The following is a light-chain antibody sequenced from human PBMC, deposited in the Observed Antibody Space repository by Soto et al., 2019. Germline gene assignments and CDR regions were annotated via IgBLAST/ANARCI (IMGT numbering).Light chain of an antibody. Sequence: IQVTQSPSSLSASVGDRFTITCRASQDIKNYLNWYQRKPGTAPRLLIYAASNLHSGVPSTFSASGSGTDFALNISSLQADDFGTYYCQQGFSLPWTFGQGTKVDIK. CDR1: QDIKNY. J-gene: IGKJ1*01. CDR2: AAS. CDR3: QQGFSLPWT. V-gene: IGKV1-39*01.